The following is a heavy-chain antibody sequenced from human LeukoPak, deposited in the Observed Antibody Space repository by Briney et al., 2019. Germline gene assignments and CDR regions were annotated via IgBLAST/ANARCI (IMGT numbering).Heavy chain of an antibody. CDR3: ARDRDIVVVPAAPVDY. Sequence: PGGSLRLSCAASGFTFSSYAMHWVRQAPGKGLEWVAVISYDGSNKYYADSVKGRFTISRDNSKNTLYLQMNSLRAEDTAVYYCARDRDIVVVPAAPVDYWGQGTLVTVSS. J-gene: IGHJ4*02. CDR2: ISYDGSNK. D-gene: IGHD2-2*01. CDR1: GFTFSSYA. V-gene: IGHV3-30-3*01.